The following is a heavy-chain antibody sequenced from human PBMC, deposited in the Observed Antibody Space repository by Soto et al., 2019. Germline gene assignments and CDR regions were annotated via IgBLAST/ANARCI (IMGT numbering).Heavy chain of an antibody. V-gene: IGHV1-8*01. Sequence: SGKVSFKASGYTFTSYDINWVRQATGQGLEWMGWMNPNSGNTGYAQKFQGRVTMTRNTSISTAYMELSSLRSEDTAVYYCASMYSSSWHDAFDIWGQGTMVTVSS. J-gene: IGHJ3*02. CDR3: ASMYSSSWHDAFDI. D-gene: IGHD6-13*01. CDR1: GYTFTSYD. CDR2: MNPNSGNT.